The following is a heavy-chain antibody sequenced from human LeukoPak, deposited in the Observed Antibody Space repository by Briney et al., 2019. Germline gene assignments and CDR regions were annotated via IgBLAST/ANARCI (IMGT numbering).Heavy chain of an antibody. D-gene: IGHD3-10*01. V-gene: IGHV1-58*01. CDR3: AAGYSGSYYPSFDY. CDR1: GFTFTSSA. J-gene: IGHJ4*02. CDR2: IVVGSGNT. Sequence: SVKVSCKASGFTFTSSAVQWVRQARGQRLEWIGWIVVGSGNTNYAQKFQERVTITRDMSTNTAYMELSSLRSEDTAVYYCAAGYSGSYYPSFDYWGQGTLVTVSS.